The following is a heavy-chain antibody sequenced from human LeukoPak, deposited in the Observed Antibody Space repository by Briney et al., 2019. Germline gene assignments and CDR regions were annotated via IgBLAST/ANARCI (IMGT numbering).Heavy chain of an antibody. J-gene: IGHJ4*02. CDR2: ISDDGRSK. CDR3: AKRPSDYGDYVSYFDF. D-gene: IGHD4-17*01. Sequence: GGSLRLSCAASGFSFISYGMHWVRQAPGKGLEWVGVISDDGRSKDYAGSVKGRFTISRDNSKDTLYLQMNGLRDEDTAVYYCAKRPSDYGDYVSYFDFWGQGTLVTVSS. CDR1: GFSFISYG. V-gene: IGHV3-30*18.